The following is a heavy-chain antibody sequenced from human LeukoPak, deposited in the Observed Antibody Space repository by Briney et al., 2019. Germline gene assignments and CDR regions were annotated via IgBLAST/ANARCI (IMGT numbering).Heavy chain of an antibody. V-gene: IGHV1-46*01. CDR2: INPSGGST. CDR1: GYTFTSYF. J-gene: IGHJ4*02. Sequence: ASVRVSCKASGYTFTSYFMHWVRQAPGQGLEWMGIINPSGGSTNYAQRFQGRATMTRDTSTSAVYMAQRSLRSEDTAVYYCARGTRDGYNPFDYWGQGTLVTVSS. CDR3: ARGTRDGYNPFDY. D-gene: IGHD5-24*01.